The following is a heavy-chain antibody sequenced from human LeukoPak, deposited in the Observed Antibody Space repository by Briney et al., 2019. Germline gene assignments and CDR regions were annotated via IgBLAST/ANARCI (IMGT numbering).Heavy chain of an antibody. J-gene: IGHJ4*02. D-gene: IGHD1-14*01. CDR1: GDTFSSYA. CDR2: IIPIFGIA. V-gene: IGHV1-69*04. CDR3: ASPPGNADPVGSYYFDY. Sequence: ASVKVSCKASGDTFSSYAISWVRQAPGQGLEWMGRIIPIFGIANYAQKFQGRVTITADKSTSTAYMELSSLRSEDTAVYYCASPPGNADPVGSYYFDYWGQGTLVTVSS.